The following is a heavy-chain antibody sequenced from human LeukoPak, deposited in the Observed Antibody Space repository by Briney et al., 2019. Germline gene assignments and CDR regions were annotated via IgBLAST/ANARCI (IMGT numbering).Heavy chain of an antibody. CDR1: GFTFSDYY. Sequence: AGGSLRLSCAASGFTFSDYYMSWIRQAPGKGLEWVSYISSSSSTIYYADSVKGRFTISRANAKNSLYLQMYSLRAEDTAVYYCARAEVGARGWFDPWGQGTLVTVSS. CDR3: ARAEVGARGWFDP. D-gene: IGHD1-26*01. J-gene: IGHJ5*02. V-gene: IGHV3-11*01. CDR2: ISSSSSTI.